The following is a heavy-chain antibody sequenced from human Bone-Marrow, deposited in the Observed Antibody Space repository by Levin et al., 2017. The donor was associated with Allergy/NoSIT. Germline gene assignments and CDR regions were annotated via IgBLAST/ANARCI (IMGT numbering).Heavy chain of an antibody. V-gene: IGHV1-2*02. D-gene: IGHD1-1*01. CDR2: INPSGGGT. CDR1: GYPFINYY. Sequence: GASVKVSCRASGYPFINYYLHWVRQAPRQGLEWMASINPSGGGTKSAQTFQGRVTLTSDASISTVYMELSSLRNEDTAIYYCARGPNNWNFFRDWGQGTLVTVSS. J-gene: IGHJ4*02. CDR3: ARGPNNWNFFRD.